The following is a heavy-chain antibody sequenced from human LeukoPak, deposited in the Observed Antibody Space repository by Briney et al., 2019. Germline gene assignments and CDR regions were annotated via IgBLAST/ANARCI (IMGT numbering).Heavy chain of an antibody. J-gene: IGHJ6*02. Sequence: SETLSLTCTVSGGSISSSSYYWGWIRQPPGKGLEWIGEIYHSGSTNYNPSLKSRVTISVDKSKNQFSLKLSSVTAADTAVYYCARGSSSWIPPYYYGMDVWGQGTTVTVSS. D-gene: IGHD6-13*01. CDR3: ARGSSSWIPPYYYGMDV. V-gene: IGHV4-39*07. CDR1: GGSISSSSYY. CDR2: IYHSGST.